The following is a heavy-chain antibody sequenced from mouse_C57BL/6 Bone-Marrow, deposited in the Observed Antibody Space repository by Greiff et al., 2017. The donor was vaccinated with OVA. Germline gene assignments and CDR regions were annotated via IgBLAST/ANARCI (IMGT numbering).Heavy chain of an antibody. CDR3: ARGIYYGSSKGYFDV. V-gene: IGHV3-6*01. CDR2: ISYDGRN. D-gene: IGHD1-1*01. CDR1: GYSITSGYY. Sequence: EVQLQESGPGLVKPSQSLSLTCSVTGYSITSGYYWNWIRQLPGNQLEWLGYISYDGRNTYNPSLKNRISITRDTSKNQFFLKLNSVTTEDTATYDCARGIYYGSSKGYFDVWGTGTTVTVSS. J-gene: IGHJ1*03.